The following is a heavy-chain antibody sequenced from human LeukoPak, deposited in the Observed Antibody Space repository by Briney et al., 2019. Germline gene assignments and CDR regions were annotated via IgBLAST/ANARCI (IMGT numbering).Heavy chain of an antibody. CDR2: INQTGKPNYNPFLT. Sequence: SEPLSLTCAVEGGSQKGFYWMCLRQTPAKRLERIAEINQTGKPNYNPFLTDYNPSLKSRVTISVDSSRNQLSLKVISVTAADTGVYYCARVRHAPLEYGYYMDVWGTGTTVTVSS. D-gene: IGHD2-2*01. CDR1: GGSQKGFY. CDR3: ARVRHAPLEYGYYMDV. J-gene: IGHJ6*03. V-gene: IGHV4-34*01.